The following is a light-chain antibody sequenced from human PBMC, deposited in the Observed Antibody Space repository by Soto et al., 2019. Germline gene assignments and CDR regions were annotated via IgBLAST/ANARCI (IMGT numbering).Light chain of an antibody. V-gene: IGLV1-44*01. CDR1: SSNIAGNA. CDR3: ATWADSLNTYV. CDR2: SDN. J-gene: IGLJ1*01. Sequence: QSALTQPPSASGTPGQRVAISCSGSSSNIAGNAVNWFQQLPGTAPKLLIYSDNHRPSGVPDRFSGSKSGTSASLAISGLQSEDEAASYCATWADSLNTYVFGAGTKLTVL.